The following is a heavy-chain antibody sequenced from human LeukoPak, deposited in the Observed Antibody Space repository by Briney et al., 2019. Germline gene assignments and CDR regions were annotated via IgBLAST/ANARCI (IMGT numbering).Heavy chain of an antibody. CDR2: IIPILGIA. CDR1: GGTFSSYV. CDR3: ARAEGGSSWSFGY. J-gene: IGHJ4*02. V-gene: IGHV1-69*04. D-gene: IGHD6-13*01. Sequence: SVKVSCKASGGTFSSYVISWVRQAPGQGLEWMGRIIPILGIANYAQKFQGRVTITADKSTSTAYMELSSLRSEDTAVYYCARAEGGSSWSFGYWGQGTLVTVSS.